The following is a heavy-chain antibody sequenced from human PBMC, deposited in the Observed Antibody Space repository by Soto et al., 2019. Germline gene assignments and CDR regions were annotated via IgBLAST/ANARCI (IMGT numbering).Heavy chain of an antibody. Sequence: QVQLVQSGPDLKRPGASMKXSCKASGYTFTSYGISWVRQAPGQGLEWMAWISPLKGRTQYSQKAQGRVTLSTDTSSNPAYMEMTTLRVDDTAVYYCAMDYGDRPEYFKHWGQGTLVTVS. CDR3: AMDYGDRPEYFKH. V-gene: IGHV1-18*04. J-gene: IGHJ1*01. CDR1: GYTFTSYG. CDR2: ISPLKGRT. D-gene: IGHD4-17*01.